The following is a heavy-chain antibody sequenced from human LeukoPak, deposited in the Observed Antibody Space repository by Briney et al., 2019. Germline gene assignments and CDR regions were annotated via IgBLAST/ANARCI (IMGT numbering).Heavy chain of an antibody. CDR3: ARDPISADTAIDQFDY. J-gene: IGHJ4*02. CDR1: GFTFSSYS. CDR2: ISSSSYI. Sequence: GGSLRLSCAASGFTFSSYSMNWVRQAPGKGLEWASSISSSSYIYYADSVKGRFTISRDNAKNSLYLQMNSLRAEDTAVYYCARDPISADTAIDQFDYWGQGTLVTVSS. V-gene: IGHV3-21*01. D-gene: IGHD5-18*01.